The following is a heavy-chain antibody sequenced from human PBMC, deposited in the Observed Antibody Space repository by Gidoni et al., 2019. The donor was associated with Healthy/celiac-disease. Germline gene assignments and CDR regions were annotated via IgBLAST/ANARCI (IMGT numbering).Heavy chain of an antibody. CDR2: IYYSGST. CDR3: ARDYYDSSGSNYYYGMDV. Sequence: SRRHPGKCLWWIGYIYYSGSTYYNPSLKSRVTRAVETSKNLVSLKLSFVTAAETAVYYCARDYYDSSGSNYYYGMDVWGQGTTVTVAS. V-gene: IGHV4-31*02. D-gene: IGHD3-22*01. J-gene: IGHJ6*02.